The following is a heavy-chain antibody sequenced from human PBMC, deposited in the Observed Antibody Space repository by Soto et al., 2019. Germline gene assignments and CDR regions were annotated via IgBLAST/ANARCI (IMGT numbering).Heavy chain of an antibody. CDR3: ARAAYFDILSGYAFDI. D-gene: IGHD3-9*01. J-gene: IGHJ3*02. Sequence: QVQLVQSGAEMKKPGSSVKVSCKASGGTFSSDAISWVRQAPGQGLEWIGGTIPIFRTRNNAQKFQGRVTITADESTSKADMELSSMRSEDTAVYYCARAAYFDILSGYAFDIWGQGNMVTVSS. CDR1: GGTFSSDA. V-gene: IGHV1-69*01. CDR2: TIPIFRTR.